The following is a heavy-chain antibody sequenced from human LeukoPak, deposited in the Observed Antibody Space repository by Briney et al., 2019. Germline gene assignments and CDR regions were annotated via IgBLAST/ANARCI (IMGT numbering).Heavy chain of an antibody. CDR2: IYYSGST. Sequence: PSETLSLTRTVSGGSISSSSYYWGWIRQPPGKGLEWIGSIYYSGSTYYNPSLKSRVTISVDTSKNQFSLKLSSVTAADTAVYYCASVAPAAYLIDYWGQGTLVTVSS. CDR3: ASVAPAAYLIDY. J-gene: IGHJ4*02. D-gene: IGHD2-2*01. CDR1: GGSISSSSYY. V-gene: IGHV4-39*01.